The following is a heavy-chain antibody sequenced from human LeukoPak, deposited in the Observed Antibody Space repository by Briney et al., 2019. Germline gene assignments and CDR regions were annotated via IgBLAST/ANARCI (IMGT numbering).Heavy chain of an antibody. CDR2: INSDGSST. CDR3: ATDEAATGRLDY. V-gene: IGHV3-74*01. D-gene: IGHD1-1*01. Sequence: GGSLRLSCAASGFNFRNYWMHWIRQAPGKGLVWVSRINSDGSSTSYADSVKGRFTISRDNAENTLYLQINSLRAEDTAVYYCATDEAATGRLDYWGQGTLVTDSS. J-gene: IGHJ4*02. CDR1: GFNFRNYW.